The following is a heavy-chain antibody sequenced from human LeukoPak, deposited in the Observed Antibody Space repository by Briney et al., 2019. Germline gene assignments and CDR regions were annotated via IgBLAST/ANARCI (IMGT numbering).Heavy chain of an antibody. CDR1: GFTFSSYE. V-gene: IGHV3-48*03. CDR3: AREVRRVTTSYYYYYMDV. D-gene: IGHD4-17*01. CDR2: ISSSGSTI. Sequence: GGSLRLSCAASGFTFSSYEMNWVRQAPGKGLEWVSYISSSGSTIYYADSVKGRFTISRDNAKNSLYLQMNSLRAEDTAVYYCAREVRRVTTSYYYYYMDVWGKGTTVTISS. J-gene: IGHJ6*03.